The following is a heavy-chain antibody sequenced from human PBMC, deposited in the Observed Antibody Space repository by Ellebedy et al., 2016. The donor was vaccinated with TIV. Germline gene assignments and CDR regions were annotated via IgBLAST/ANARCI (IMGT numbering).Heavy chain of an antibody. CDR2: TFYRSTLQH. CDR3: ARDRETSPRDFDH. V-gene: IGHV6-1*01. Sequence: SQTLSLTCAISGDSVSSKSVAWSWIRQSPSRGLEWLGRTFYRSTLQHEYAVSVRSRITIDPDTSKNQFSLHLNSVTPEDTAVYFCARDRETSPRDFDHWGQGTLVTVSS. J-gene: IGHJ4*02. D-gene: IGHD2-2*01. CDR1: GDSVSSKSVA.